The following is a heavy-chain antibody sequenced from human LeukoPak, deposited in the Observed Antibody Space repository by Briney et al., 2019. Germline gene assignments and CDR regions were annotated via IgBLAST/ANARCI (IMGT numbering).Heavy chain of an antibody. CDR1: GFTFSSYW. D-gene: IGHD2-8*01. Sequence: SGGSLRLSCAASGFTFSSYWMSWVRQAPGKGLEWVANIKQDGSDKYYVDSVKGRFTISRDNAKNSLYLQMSSLRAEDTAVYYCATLNGPLFEYWGQGTLVTVSS. J-gene: IGHJ4*02. V-gene: IGHV3-7*02. CDR3: ATLNGPLFEY. CDR2: IKQDGSDK.